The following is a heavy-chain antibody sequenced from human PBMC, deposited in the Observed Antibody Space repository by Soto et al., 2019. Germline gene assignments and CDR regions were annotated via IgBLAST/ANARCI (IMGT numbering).Heavy chain of an antibody. CDR3: AGTGGNSWYFDL. CDR1: GGSISSSSYY. CDR2: IYYSGST. D-gene: IGHD2-21*02. J-gene: IGHJ2*01. V-gene: IGHV4-39*01. Sequence: SETLSLTCTVSGGSISSSSYYWGWIRQPPGKGLEWIGSIYYSGSTYYNPSLKSRFTISVDTPKNQFSLKLSSVTAADTAVYYCAGTGGNSWYFDLWGRGTLVTVSS.